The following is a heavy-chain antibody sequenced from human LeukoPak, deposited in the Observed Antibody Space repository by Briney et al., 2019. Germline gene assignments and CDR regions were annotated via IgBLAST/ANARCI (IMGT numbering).Heavy chain of an antibody. V-gene: IGHV4-30-4*01. D-gene: IGHD3-10*01. CDR2: IYYSGST. Sequence: SETLSLTCTVSGGSISSGDYYWSWIRQPPGKGLEWIGYIYYSGSTYYNPSLKSRVTISVDTSKNQFSLKLSSATAADTAVYCCARGALLWFGELDYWGQGTLVTVSS. CDR1: GGSISSGDYY. J-gene: IGHJ4*02. CDR3: ARGALLWFGELDY.